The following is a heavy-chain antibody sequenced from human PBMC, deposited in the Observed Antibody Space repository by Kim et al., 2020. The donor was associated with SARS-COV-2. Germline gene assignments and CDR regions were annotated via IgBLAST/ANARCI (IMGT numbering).Heavy chain of an antibody. CDR2: IYYSGST. D-gene: IGHD4-17*01. CDR1: GGSISSSSYY. CDR3: ASSDLSTVTLRAFDI. V-gene: IGHV4-39*07. J-gene: IGHJ3*02. Sequence: SETLSLTCTVSGGSISSSSYYWGWIRQPPGKGLEWIGSIYYSGSTYYNPSLKSRVTISVDTSKNQFSLKLSSVTAADTAVYYCASSDLSTVTLRAFDIWGQGTMVTVSS.